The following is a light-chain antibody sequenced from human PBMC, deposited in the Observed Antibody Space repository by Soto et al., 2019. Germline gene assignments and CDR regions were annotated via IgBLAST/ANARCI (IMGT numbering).Light chain of an antibody. V-gene: IGLV2-14*01. J-gene: IGLJ2*01. Sequence: QSVLTQPASVSGSPGQAITSSCNGTSSDVGGYTFVSWYQHHPGKGPKLLISEVSNRPSGVSNRFSGSKSGNTASLTISGLQTEDAADYYCSSYTSSRTVIFGGGTQLTVL. CDR1: SSDVGGYTF. CDR2: EVS. CDR3: SSYTSSRTVI.